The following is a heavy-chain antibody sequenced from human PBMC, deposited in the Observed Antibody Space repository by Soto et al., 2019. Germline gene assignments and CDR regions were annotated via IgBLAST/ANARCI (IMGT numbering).Heavy chain of an antibody. CDR2: IYYSGST. CDR1: GGSIRSGAYY. CDR3: VRGIIGTSRIYNWFDP. Sequence: QVQLQESGPGLVKPSQTLSLTCTVSGGSIRSGAYYWSWIRQHPGKGLGWIGYIYYSGSTYYNPSLKSRVIISLDTSENQFSLRLSSVTAADTAVYFCVRGIIGTSRIYNWFDPWGQGTLVTVSS. J-gene: IGHJ5*02. D-gene: IGHD1-20*01. V-gene: IGHV4-31*03.